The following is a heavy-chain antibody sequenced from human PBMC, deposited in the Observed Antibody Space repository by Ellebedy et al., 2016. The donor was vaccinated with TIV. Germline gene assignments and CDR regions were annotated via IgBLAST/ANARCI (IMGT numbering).Heavy chain of an antibody. CDR3: ARLGVIAAAGASDY. V-gene: IGHV3-21*04. CDR2: ISYSGDLM. CDR1: GFTFSSYV. J-gene: IGHJ4*02. D-gene: IGHD6-13*01. Sequence: GESLKISCAASGFTFSSYVMHWVRQAPGKGPEWVSYISYSGDLMYYADSVKGRFTTSRDNAENSLYLQMNSLRAEDTAVYYCARLGVIAAAGASDYWGQGTLVIVSS.